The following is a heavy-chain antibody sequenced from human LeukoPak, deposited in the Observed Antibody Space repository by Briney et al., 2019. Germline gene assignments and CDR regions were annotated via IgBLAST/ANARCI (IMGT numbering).Heavy chain of an antibody. Sequence: GGSLRLSCAASGFTFSSYGMHWVRQAPGKGLEWVAVIWYDGSNKYYADSVKGRFTISRDNSKNTLYLQMNSLRAEDTAVYYCARDMYYYDSSGPLDYWGQGTLVTVSS. J-gene: IGHJ4*02. CDR3: ARDMYYYDSSGPLDY. CDR2: IWYDGSNK. CDR1: GFTFSSYG. D-gene: IGHD3-22*01. V-gene: IGHV3-33*01.